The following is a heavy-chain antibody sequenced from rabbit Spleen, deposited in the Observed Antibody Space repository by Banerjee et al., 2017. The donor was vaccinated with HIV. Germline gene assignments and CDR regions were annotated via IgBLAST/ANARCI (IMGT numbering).Heavy chain of an antibody. D-gene: IGHD1-1*01. CDR3: ARGAYDSSSGYYDGYYFNL. V-gene: IGHV1S45*01. CDR1: GVSFNDKDV. CDR2: INMVTGKS. J-gene: IGHJ4*01. Sequence: QEQLAEFGGGLVKPVGSLTLTCKASGVSFNDKDVMCWVRQAPGKGLEWITCINMVTGKSVYASWAKGRFIMSRTSSTKVTLQMTSLTAADTATYFCARGAYDSSSGYYDGYYFNLWGPGTLVTVS.